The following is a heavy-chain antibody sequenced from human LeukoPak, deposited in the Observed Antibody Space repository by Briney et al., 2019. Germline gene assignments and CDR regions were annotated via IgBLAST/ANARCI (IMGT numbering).Heavy chain of an antibody. CDR1: GFTFSSYG. J-gene: IGHJ4*02. Sequence: PGGSLRLSCAASGFTFSSYGMHWVRQAPGKGLEWVAVISYDGSNKYYADSVKGRFTISRDNSKNTLYLQMNSLRAEDTAVYYCANTGYYSDASGYFRNFDYWGQGTLVTVSS. V-gene: IGHV3-30*18. D-gene: IGHD3-22*01. CDR3: ANTGYYSDASGYFRNFDY. CDR2: ISYDGSNK.